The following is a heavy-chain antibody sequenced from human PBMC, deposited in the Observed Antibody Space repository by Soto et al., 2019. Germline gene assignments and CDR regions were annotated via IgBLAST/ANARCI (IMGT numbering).Heavy chain of an antibody. J-gene: IGHJ2*01. CDR3: ARHRIAAAGRHWYFDL. D-gene: IGHD6-13*01. Sequence: QVQLQESGPGLVKPSETLSLTCTVSGGSISSYYWSWIRQPPGKGLEWIGYIYYSGSTNYNPSLKSRVTISVDTSKNQFSLKLSSVTAADTAVYYCARHRIAAAGRHWYFDLWGRGTLVTVSS. V-gene: IGHV4-59*08. CDR1: GGSISSYY. CDR2: IYYSGST.